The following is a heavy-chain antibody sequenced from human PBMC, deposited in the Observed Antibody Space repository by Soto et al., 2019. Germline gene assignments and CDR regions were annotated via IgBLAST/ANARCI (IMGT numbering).Heavy chain of an antibody. CDR1: GFTFSSFS. V-gene: IGHV3-48*01. J-gene: IGHJ4*02. CDR2: IRSSRSAI. Sequence: EVQLMESGGGLVQPGGSLRLSCVASGFTFSSFSMNWVRQAPGKGLEWVSYIRSSRSAISYADSVKGRFTISRDNAKHSLYLQLNSLSAEDTAGYYCARDTAYAFDSWGQGTLVSVSS. D-gene: IGHD3-16*01. CDR3: ARDTAYAFDS.